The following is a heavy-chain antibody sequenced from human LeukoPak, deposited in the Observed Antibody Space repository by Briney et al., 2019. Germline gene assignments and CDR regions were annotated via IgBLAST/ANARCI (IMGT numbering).Heavy chain of an antibody. Sequence: ASVKVSCKTSGYTFTSYDINWVRQAPGQGLEWMGGISAYNGNTDFAQKLQDRVTMTTDTSTSTAYMELRSLRSDDTAVYYCARVPYNWNDNYYYGMDVWGQGTTVTVSS. CDR1: GYTFTSYD. V-gene: IGHV1-18*01. CDR3: ARVPYNWNDNYYYGMDV. D-gene: IGHD1-1*01. J-gene: IGHJ6*02. CDR2: ISAYNGNT.